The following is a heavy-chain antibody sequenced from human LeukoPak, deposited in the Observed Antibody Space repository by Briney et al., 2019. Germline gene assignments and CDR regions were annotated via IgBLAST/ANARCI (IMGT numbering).Heavy chain of an antibody. CDR3: ARENSGTPDY. J-gene: IGHJ4*02. CDR1: GYSFTSYY. D-gene: IGHD5-12*01. V-gene: IGHV1-69*13. Sequence: ASVKVSCKASGYSFTSYYMHWVRQAPGQGLEWMGGIIPIFGTANYAQKFQGRVTITADESTSTAYMELSSLRSEDTAVYYCARENSGTPDYWGQGTLVTVSS. CDR2: IIPIFGTA.